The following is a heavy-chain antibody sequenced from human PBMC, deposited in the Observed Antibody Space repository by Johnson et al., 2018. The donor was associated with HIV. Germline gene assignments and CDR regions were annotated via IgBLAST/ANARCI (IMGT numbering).Heavy chain of an antibody. V-gene: IGHV3-13*01. Sequence: VQLVESGGGVVQPGGSLRLSCAASGLTFSSYDMHWVRQATGKGLEWVSAIGTAGDTYYPGSVKGRFTISRENAKNSWYLQMNSLRAGDTAVYYCARVGYHDAVDIWGQGTMVTVSS. J-gene: IGHJ3*02. D-gene: IGHD3-16*02. CDR1: GLTFSSYD. CDR3: ARVGYHDAVDI. CDR2: IGTAGDT.